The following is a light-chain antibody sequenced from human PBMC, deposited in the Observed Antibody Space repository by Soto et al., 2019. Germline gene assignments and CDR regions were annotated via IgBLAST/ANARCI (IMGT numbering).Light chain of an antibody. V-gene: IGKV1-39*01. CDR2: TAS. J-gene: IGKJ4*01. CDR1: ERISDY. CDR3: QQSYSTPLT. Sequence: DIQMTQSPSSLSASVGDRVTISCRASERISDYLAWYQQKPGKAPKLLINTASSLRSGVPSRFSGSGSGTDFTLTIDSLQPEDFATYYCQQSYSTPLTFGGGTKVDIK.